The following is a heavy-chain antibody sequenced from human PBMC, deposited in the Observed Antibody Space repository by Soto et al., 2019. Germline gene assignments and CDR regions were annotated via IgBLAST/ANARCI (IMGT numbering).Heavy chain of an antibody. J-gene: IGHJ6*02. D-gene: IGHD4-4*01. V-gene: IGHV3-21*01. CDR2: ISVIGDHT. Sequence: WGSLRFSCAAYVFTSSIFWMSWVSQAPGKGLEWVSSISVIGDHTFYADSVKGRFTISRDNAKNSLFLELTSLRADDTAVYFCARDSKNRQEGMDVWGQGTTVTGSS. CDR3: ARDSKNRQEGMDV. CDR1: VFTSSIFW.